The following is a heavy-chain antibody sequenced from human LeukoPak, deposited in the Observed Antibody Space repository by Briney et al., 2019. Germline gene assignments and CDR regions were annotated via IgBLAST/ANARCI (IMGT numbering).Heavy chain of an antibody. CDR3: ARASY. CDR2: ISYDGSNK. V-gene: IGHV3-30*04. J-gene: IGHJ4*02. Sequence: GGSLRLSCAASGFTFSSYAMHWVRQAPGKGLEWVAVISYDGSNKYYADSVKGRFTVSRDNSKNTVSLQMNSLRAEDTAVYYCARASYWGQGTLVTVSS. CDR1: GFTFSSYA.